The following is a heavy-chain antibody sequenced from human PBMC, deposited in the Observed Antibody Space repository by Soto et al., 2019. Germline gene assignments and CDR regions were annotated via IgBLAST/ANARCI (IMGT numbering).Heavy chain of an antibody. V-gene: IGHV4-34*02. CDR3: ARLTRYGSSYNSLDV. Sequence: QVHLQQWGAEVLKPSEALSLSFGVSGGSVSDSSWAWIRQTPGRRLERSGEISRTGRATYNPSLKTRFGLNVDTGKAEIHLTLLPVTVADACFYYCARLTRYGSSYNSLDVWGQGALFPVSS. CDR2: ISRTGRA. CDR1: GGSVSDSS. J-gene: IGHJ3*01. D-gene: IGHD1-1*01.